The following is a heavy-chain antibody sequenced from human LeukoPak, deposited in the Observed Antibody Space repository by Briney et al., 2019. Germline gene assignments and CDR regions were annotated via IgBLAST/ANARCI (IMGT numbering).Heavy chain of an antibody. CDR3: AKDMGPYGDYANDY. Sequence: PGGSLRLTCAASGFTFDDYAMHWVRQAPGKGLEWVSLISGDGGSTYYADPVKGRFTISRDNSKNSLYLQMNSLRTEDTALYYCAKDMGPYGDYANDYWGQGTLVTVSS. J-gene: IGHJ4*02. D-gene: IGHD4-17*01. V-gene: IGHV3-43*02. CDR1: GFTFDDYA. CDR2: ISGDGGST.